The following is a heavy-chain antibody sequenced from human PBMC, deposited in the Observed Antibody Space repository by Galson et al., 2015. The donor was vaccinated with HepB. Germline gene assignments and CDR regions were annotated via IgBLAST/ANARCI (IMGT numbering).Heavy chain of an antibody. J-gene: IGHJ4*02. V-gene: IGHV3-30*18. CDR3: AKDSPLGGELHDYFDY. Sequence: SLRLSCAAFGFSFSSYGIHWVRQAPGKGLEWVAVMSYDGSNKYFADSVKGRFTISRDNSKNTLYLQMNSLRTEDTAVYYCAKDSPLGGELHDYFDYWGQGTLVTVSS. D-gene: IGHD1-26*01. CDR1: GFSFSSYG. CDR2: MSYDGSNK.